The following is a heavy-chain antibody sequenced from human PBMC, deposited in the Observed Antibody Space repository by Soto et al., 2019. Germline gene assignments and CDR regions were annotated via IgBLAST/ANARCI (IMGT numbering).Heavy chain of an antibody. Sequence: SETLSLTCTVSGGSISSYYWSWIRQPPGKGLEWIGYINYSGSTNCNPSLKSRVTISIDTSENQFSLQLNSVTAADTAVYYCARNIATAGTSFDPWGQGTLVTVSS. CDR2: INYSGST. J-gene: IGHJ5*02. V-gene: IGHV4-59*01. D-gene: IGHD6-13*01. CDR1: GGSISSYY. CDR3: ARNIATAGTSFDP.